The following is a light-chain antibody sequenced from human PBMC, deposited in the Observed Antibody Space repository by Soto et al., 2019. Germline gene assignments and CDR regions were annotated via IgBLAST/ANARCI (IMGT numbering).Light chain of an antibody. V-gene: IGKV1-39*01. CDR3: QQSSTTPWT. Sequence: DIQMIQYQSSLSASVGDRVTITCRASQSISSYLNWYQQKPGKAPKLLIYAASSLQSGVPSRFSGSGSGTDFTLTISSLQPEDFATYYCQQSSTTPWTFGQGTKV. J-gene: IGKJ1*01. CDR1: QSISSY. CDR2: AAS.